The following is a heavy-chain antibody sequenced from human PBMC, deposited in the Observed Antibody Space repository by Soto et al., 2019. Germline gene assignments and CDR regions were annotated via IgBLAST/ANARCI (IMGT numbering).Heavy chain of an antibody. CDR2: IYYSGST. CDR1: GGSVSSGSYY. J-gene: IGHJ4*02. V-gene: IGHV4-61*01. Sequence: QVQLQESGPGLVKPSETLSLACTVSGGSVSSGSYYWSWIRQPPGKGLEWIGYIYYSGSTNYNPYLKGRVSISVDTSKNQFSLKLSSVTAADTAVYYCAREDGSGSFDYWGQGTLVTVSS. CDR3: AREDGSGSFDY. D-gene: IGHD3-10*01.